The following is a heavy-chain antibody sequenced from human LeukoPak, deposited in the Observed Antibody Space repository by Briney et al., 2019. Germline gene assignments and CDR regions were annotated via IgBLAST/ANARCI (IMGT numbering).Heavy chain of an antibody. J-gene: IGHJ4*02. CDR1: GDSISSRSHY. V-gene: IGHV4-39*01. D-gene: IGHD3-10*01. CDR3: ARKTWFWYFDS. Sequence: PSETLSLTCTVSGDSISSRSHYWAWIRESPGKGLEWIGSIFYTGSGYYNPSLESRVTMSLDTSKNQISLKLTSVTAADTALYYCARKTWFWYFDSWGQGTLVTVSS. CDR2: IFYTGSG.